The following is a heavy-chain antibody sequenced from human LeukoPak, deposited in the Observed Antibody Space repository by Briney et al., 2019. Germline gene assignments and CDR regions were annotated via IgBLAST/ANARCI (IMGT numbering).Heavy chain of an antibody. V-gene: IGHV4-59*01. CDR1: GDSISSYY. D-gene: IGHD1-26*01. CDR2: IYYSGST. Sequence: SETLSLTCTVSGDSISSYYWSWIRQPPGKGLEWIGHIYYSGSTKYNPSLKSRVTISVDTSKNQFSLKLSSVSAADTAVYYCARVGSYYYGDYWGQGTLVTVSS. J-gene: IGHJ4*02. CDR3: ARVGSYYYGDY.